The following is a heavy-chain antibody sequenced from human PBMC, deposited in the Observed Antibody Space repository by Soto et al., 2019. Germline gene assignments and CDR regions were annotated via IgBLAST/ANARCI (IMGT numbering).Heavy chain of an antibody. CDR3: STSICYADGSSYSSFDH. CDR1: GCSVSSGNYY. Sequence: QVQLEESGPGLVKPSETLSLTCTVSGCSVSSGNYYWGWIRQPPGKGRVGIGYFYYTGSTNYNTSLYRRITIINNASNNSISQKVITVTAADTAVYYYSTSICYADGSSYSSFDHWGQGILVTVSS. CDR2: FYYTGST. D-gene: IGHD3-22*01. V-gene: IGHV4-61*03. J-gene: IGHJ4*02.